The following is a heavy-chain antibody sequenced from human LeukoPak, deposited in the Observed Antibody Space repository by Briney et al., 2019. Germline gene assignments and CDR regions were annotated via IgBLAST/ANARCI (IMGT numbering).Heavy chain of an antibody. CDR3: ARTDKGFGELYYFDY. J-gene: IGHJ4*02. D-gene: IGHD3-10*01. Sequence: SLKVSCKASVGTFSSYAISWVRPTPGQGLEWMGEIIPIFGTANYAQKFQGRVTITADESTRADYVEVSSLRSEDAAVYYCARTDKGFGELYYFDYWGQGTLVSVSS. CDR2: IIPIFGTA. CDR1: VGTFSSYA. V-gene: IGHV1-69*13.